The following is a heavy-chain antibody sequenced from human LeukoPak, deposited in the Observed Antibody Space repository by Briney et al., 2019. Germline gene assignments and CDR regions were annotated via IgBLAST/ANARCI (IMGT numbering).Heavy chain of an antibody. V-gene: IGHV3-7*01. Sequence: GGSLRLSCAASGFTFSIYYMSWVRQAPGKGLEWVANIKEDGSEKYYVDSVKGRFTVSRDNAKNSLFLQMNSLRAEDTALYYCARDRAVAGTFDSWGQGTLVTVSS. CDR3: ARDRAVAGTFDS. CDR2: IKEDGSEK. D-gene: IGHD6-19*01. CDR1: GFTFSIYY. J-gene: IGHJ4*02.